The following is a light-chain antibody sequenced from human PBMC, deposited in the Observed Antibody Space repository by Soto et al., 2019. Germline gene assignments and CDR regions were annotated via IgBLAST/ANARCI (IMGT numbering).Light chain of an antibody. CDR2: DVF. CDR3: QQRSKWPLT. Sequence: EIVLTQSPATLSLSPGERATLSCRATENINNYLAWYQQKPGQAPRLLIYDVFNRATGIPARFSGCGSGTDFTLTISSLEPEDFAVYYCQQRSKWPLTFGGGTKVEIK. V-gene: IGKV3-11*01. CDR1: ENINNY. J-gene: IGKJ4*01.